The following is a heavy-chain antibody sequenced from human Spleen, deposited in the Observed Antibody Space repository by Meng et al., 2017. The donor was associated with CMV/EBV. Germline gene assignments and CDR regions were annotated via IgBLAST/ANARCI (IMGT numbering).Heavy chain of an antibody. J-gene: IGHJ6*02. CDR2: ISSRGTYI. CDR3: ARDTDAMDV. CDR1: GFTFSTYT. D-gene: IGHD4-17*01. Sequence: GESLRLSCAASGFTFSTYTMNWVRQAPGKGLEWVSSISSRGTYIYYADSVEGRLTMSRDTAKNSLYLQMNSLRAEDTAVYYCARDTDAMDVWGHGTTVTVSS. V-gene: IGHV3-21*01.